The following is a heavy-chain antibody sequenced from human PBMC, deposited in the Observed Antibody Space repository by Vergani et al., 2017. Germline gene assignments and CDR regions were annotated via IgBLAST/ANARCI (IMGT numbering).Heavy chain of an antibody. V-gene: IGHV3-23*01. D-gene: IGHD2-15*01. CDR1: GFTFSSYG. CDR3: ATELGYCGGGNCERLF. J-gene: IGHJ1*01. CDR2: IRGTDTYT. Sequence: EGQLLESGGGMVQPGGSLRLSCVASGFTFSSYGMNWVRQAPGKGLEWVSGIRGTDTYTFYADSVKGRFSISRDNSKNTLFLQMSALRAEDTAVYYCATELGYCGGGNCERLFWGQGTLVTVS.